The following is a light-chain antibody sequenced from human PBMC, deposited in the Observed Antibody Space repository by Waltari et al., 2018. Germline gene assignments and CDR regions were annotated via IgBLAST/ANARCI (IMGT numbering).Light chain of an antibody. V-gene: IGKV3-20*01. CDR2: GGS. CDR3: QQYGTSPPT. CDR1: QSVTGNY. Sequence: DIVLTQSPGTLYLSPGARATLSCRAGQSVTGNYVAWYRQKPGQAPRLLIYGGSDRATGVPDRFSGSGFGTHFTLTIQRVEPEDFAVFYCQQYGTSPPTFGQGTRIEIK. J-gene: IGKJ1*01.